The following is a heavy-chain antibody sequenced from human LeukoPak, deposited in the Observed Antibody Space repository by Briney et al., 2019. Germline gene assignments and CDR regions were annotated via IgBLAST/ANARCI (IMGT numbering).Heavy chain of an antibody. Sequence: GRSLRLSCAASGFTFNDYAMHWVRQAPGKGLEWVSGISWNSGSIGYADSVKGRFTISRDNAKNSLYLQMNSLRAEDMALYYCARGGGYSYGSFDYWGQGTLVTVSS. J-gene: IGHJ4*02. CDR1: GFTFNDYA. CDR2: ISWNSGSI. V-gene: IGHV3-9*03. CDR3: ARGGGYSYGSFDY. D-gene: IGHD5-18*01.